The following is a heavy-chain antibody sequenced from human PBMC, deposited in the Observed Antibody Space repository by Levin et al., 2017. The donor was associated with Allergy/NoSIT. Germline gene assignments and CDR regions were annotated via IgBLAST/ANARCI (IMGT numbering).Heavy chain of an antibody. J-gene: IGHJ4*02. CDR3: AKAWRRGWYTVDY. CDR2: ISGSGGST. CDR1: GFTFSSYA. Sequence: GESLKISCAASGFTFSSYAMSWVRQAPGKGLEWVSAISGSGGSTYYADSVKGRFTISRDNSKNTLSLQMYSLTAADTAVYYCAKAWRRGWYTVDYWGQGTLVTVSS. V-gene: IGHV3-23*01. D-gene: IGHD6-19*01.